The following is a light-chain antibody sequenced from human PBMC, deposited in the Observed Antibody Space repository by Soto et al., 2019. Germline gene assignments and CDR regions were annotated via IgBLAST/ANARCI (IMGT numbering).Light chain of an antibody. Sequence: DIPITQSPSTLSASVGDTVTITCRASQPISGWLAWYQQQPGKAPNLLLFVASTLESGAPSWISGSWAGKTFTLIISRLQEDDFASYDWLQYNCYYRTFGQGTKVEI. V-gene: IGKV1-5*01. CDR2: VAS. CDR3: LQYNCYYRT. J-gene: IGKJ1*01. CDR1: QPISGW.